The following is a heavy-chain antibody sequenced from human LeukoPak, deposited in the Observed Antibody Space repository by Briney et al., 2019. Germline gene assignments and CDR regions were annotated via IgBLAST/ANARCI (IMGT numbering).Heavy chain of an antibody. Sequence: GGSLRLSCAASGFTVSSNYMSWVRQAPGKGLEWVSVIYSGGSTYYADSVKGRFTISRDNSKNTLYLQMNSLRAEDTALYHCARGRGSGSYSAFDIWGQGTMVTVSS. CDR1: GFTVSSNY. J-gene: IGHJ3*02. V-gene: IGHV3-66*01. CDR3: ARGRGSGSYSAFDI. CDR2: IYSGGST. D-gene: IGHD3-10*01.